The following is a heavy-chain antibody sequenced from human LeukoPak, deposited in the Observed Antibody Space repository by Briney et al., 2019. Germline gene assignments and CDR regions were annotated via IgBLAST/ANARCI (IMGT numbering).Heavy chain of an antibody. V-gene: IGHV3-30*04. CDR3: ARAATQVFDY. Sequence: AGGSLRLSCAASGFTFSSYAMHWVRQAPGKGLEWVAVISYDGSNKYYADSVKGRFTISRDNSKNTLYLQMNSLRAEGTAVYYCARAATQVFDYWGQGTLVTVSS. J-gene: IGHJ4*02. CDR2: ISYDGSNK. CDR1: GFTFSSYA.